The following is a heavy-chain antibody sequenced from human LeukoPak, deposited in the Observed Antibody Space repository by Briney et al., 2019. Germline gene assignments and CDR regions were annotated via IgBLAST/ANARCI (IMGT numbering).Heavy chain of an antibody. Sequence: GGSLRLSCAASGFTFSDYYMSWIRQAQGKGLEWVSYISSSSSYTNYADSVKGRFTISRDNAKNSLYLQMNSLRAEDTAVYYCARAPYGDYGGDAFDIWGQGTMVTVSS. CDR3: ARAPYGDYGGDAFDI. D-gene: IGHD4-17*01. CDR2: ISSSSSYT. J-gene: IGHJ3*02. CDR1: GFTFSDYY. V-gene: IGHV3-11*05.